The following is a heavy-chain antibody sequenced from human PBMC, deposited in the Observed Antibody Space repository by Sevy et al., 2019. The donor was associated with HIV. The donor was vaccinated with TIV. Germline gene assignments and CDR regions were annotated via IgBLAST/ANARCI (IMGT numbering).Heavy chain of an antibody. V-gene: IGHV3-48*01. D-gene: IGHD3-10*01. CDR2: ISSSSSTI. CDR3: ARAQLWFGELLYYFDY. Sequence: GGFLRLSCAASGFTFSSYSMNWVRQAPGKGLEWVSYISSSSSTIYYADSVKGRFTISRDNAKNSLYLQMNSLRAEDTAVYYWARAQLWFGELLYYFDYWGQGTLVTVSS. CDR1: GFTFSSYS. J-gene: IGHJ4*02.